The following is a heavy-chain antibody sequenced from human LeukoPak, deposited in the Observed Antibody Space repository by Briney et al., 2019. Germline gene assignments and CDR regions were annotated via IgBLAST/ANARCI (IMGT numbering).Heavy chain of an antibody. CDR3: ARVRWELRSFDY. CDR1: GYTFTGYY. J-gene: IGHJ4*02. Sequence: ASVKVSCKASGYTFTGYYMHWVRQAPGQGLEWMGRINPNSGGTNYAQKFQGRVTMTRDTSISTAYMELSRLRSDGTAVYYCARVRWELRSFDYWGQGTLVTVSS. V-gene: IGHV1-2*06. D-gene: IGHD1-26*01. CDR2: INPNSGGT.